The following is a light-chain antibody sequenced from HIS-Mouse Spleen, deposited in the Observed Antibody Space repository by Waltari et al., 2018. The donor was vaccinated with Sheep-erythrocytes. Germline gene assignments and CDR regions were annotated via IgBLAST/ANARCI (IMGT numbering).Light chain of an antibody. CDR3: QQLNSYPLT. CDR2: AAS. CDR1: QGISSY. V-gene: IGKV1-9*01. Sequence: DIQLTQSPSFLSASVGDRVTITCRVSQGISSYLAWYQQKPGKAPKLLIYAASTLQSGVPSRFSSSGSGTEFTLTISSLQPEDFATYYCQQLNSYPLTFGGGTKVEIK. J-gene: IGKJ4*01.